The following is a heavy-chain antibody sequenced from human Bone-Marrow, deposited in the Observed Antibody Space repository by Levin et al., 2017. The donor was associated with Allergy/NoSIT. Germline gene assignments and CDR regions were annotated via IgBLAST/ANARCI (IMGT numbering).Heavy chain of an antibody. CDR2: IYYSGST. V-gene: IGHV4-59*01. D-gene: IGHD2-15*01. CDR3: ARATIGYCSGGSCYHRSDWYFDL. Sequence: SETLSLTCTVSGGSISSYYWSWIRQPPGKGLEWIGYIYYSGSTNYNPSLKSRVTISVDTSKNQFSLKLSSVTAADTAVYYCARATIGYCSGGSCYHRSDWYFDLWGRGTLVTVSS. J-gene: IGHJ2*01. CDR1: GGSISSYY.